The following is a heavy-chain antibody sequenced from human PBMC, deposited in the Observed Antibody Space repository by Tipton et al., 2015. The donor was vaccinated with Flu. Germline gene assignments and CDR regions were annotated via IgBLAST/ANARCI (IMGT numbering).Heavy chain of an antibody. D-gene: IGHD3-10*01. CDR1: GGSFSGYY. CDR3: ARGKLWFGELTVAGAFDI. J-gene: IGHJ3*02. V-gene: IGHV4-34*01. CDR2: INHSGST. Sequence: LRLSCAVYGGSFSGYYWSWIRQPPGKGLEWIGEINHSGSTNYNPSLKSRVTISVDTSKNQFSLKLSSVTAADTAVYYCARGKLWFGELTVAGAFDIWGQGTMVTVSS.